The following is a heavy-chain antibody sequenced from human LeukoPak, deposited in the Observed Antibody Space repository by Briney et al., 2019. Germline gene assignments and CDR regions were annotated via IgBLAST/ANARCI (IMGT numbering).Heavy chain of an antibody. CDR1: RFTFSSYA. D-gene: IGHD1-26*01. J-gene: IGHJ5*02. CDR2: ISGSGGGR. Sequence: GGSLRLSCADSRFTFSSYAMSWVRPAPGKGLEWFSTISGSGGGRDYTDSVKGRFTISRDNSKHTLYLQMNSLRAEDTAVYYCAKGQVGATRKGWFDPWDQRTLVTVSS. CDR3: AKGQVGATRKGWFDP. V-gene: IGHV3-23*01.